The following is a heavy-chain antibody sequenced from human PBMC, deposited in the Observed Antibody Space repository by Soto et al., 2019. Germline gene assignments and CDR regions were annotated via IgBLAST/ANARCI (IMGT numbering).Heavy chain of an antibody. D-gene: IGHD2-15*01. V-gene: IGHV1-18*01. CDR1: GYAFTTYG. CDR2: ISAHNGNT. CDR3: ARGWYGDY. J-gene: IGHJ4*02. Sequence: QVHLVQSGAEVKKPGASVKVSCKGSGYAFTTYGITWVRQAPGQGLEWMGWISAHNGNTNYAQKLQGRVTVTRDTFTITAYMELRSLRSDDTAVYYCARGWYGDYWGQGALVTVSS.